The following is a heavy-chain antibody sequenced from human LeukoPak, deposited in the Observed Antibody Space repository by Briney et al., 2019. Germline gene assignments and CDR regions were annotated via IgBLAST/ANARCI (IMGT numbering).Heavy chain of an antibody. V-gene: IGHV1-2*02. CDR3: ARAGRLGNDFWSVYHPMDV. D-gene: IGHD3-3*01. CDR1: GYTFTGYY. J-gene: IGHJ6*03. CDR2: INPNSGGT. Sequence: ASVKVSCKASGYTFTGYYMHWVRQAPRQGLEWMGWINPNSGGTNYAQKFQGRVTMTRDTSISTAYMELSRLRSDDTAVYYCARAGRLGNDFWSVYHPMDVWGKGTTVTVSS.